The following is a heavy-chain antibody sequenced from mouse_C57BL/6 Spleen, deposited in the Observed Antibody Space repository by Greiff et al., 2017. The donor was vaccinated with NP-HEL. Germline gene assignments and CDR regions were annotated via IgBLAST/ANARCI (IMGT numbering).Heavy chain of an antibody. CDR3: GRWDTGYAMDY. J-gene: IGHJ4*01. D-gene: IGHD1-1*01. CDR2: ISSGSGTI. V-gene: IGHV5-17*01. Sequence: EVQLVESGGGFVKPGGSLKLSCAASGFTFSDYGMHWVRQAPEKGLEWVAYISSGSGTINYADTVKGRFTISRDTSKNTLFLQMTSLRSEDAAMYYCGRWDTGYAMDYWGQGTSVTVSS. CDR1: GFTFSDYG.